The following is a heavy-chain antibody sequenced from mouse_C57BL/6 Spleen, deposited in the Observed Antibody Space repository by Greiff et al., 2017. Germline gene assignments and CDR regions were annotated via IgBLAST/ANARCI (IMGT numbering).Heavy chain of an antibody. CDR2: FYPGSGSI. CDR1: GYTFTEYT. J-gene: IGHJ3*01. V-gene: IGHV1-62-2*01. CDR3: ARHEDGGKLLLSSFAY. D-gene: IGHD2-10*01. Sequence: QVQLKQSGAELVKPGASVKLSCKASGYTFTEYTIHWVKQRSGQGLEWIGWFYPGSGSIKYNEKFKDKATLTADKSSSTVYMELSRLTSEDSAVYFCARHEDGGKLLLSSFAYWGQGTLVTVSA.